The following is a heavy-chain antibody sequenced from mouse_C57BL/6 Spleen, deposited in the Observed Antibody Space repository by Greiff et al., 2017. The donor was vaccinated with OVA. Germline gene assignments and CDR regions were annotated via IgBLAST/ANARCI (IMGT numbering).Heavy chain of an antibody. V-gene: IGHV5-17*01. CDR3: ARGNFYYFDY. CDR1: GFTFSDYG. Sequence: EVKLVESGGGLVKPGGSLKLSCAASGFTFSDYGMHWVRQAPEKGLEWVAYISSGSSTISYADTVKGRFTISRDNAKNTLFLQMTSLRSEDTAMYYCARGNFYYFDYWGQGTTLTVSS. J-gene: IGHJ2*01. CDR2: ISSGSSTI.